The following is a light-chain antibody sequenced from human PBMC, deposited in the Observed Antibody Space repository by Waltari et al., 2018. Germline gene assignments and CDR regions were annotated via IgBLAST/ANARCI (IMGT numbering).Light chain of an antibody. Sequence: DIQMTPSPSTLSASLGDSVTITCRASQSISYYLAWYQHKPGKAPKLLISKASILESGVPSRFSGTGAGTEFTLTISSLQPDDLATYFCQQYSSYSTFGQGTKLEIK. CDR2: KAS. J-gene: IGKJ2*01. CDR3: QQYSSYST. CDR1: QSISYY. V-gene: IGKV1-5*03.